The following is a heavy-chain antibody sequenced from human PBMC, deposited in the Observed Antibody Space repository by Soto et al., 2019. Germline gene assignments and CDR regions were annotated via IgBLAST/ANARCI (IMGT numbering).Heavy chain of an antibody. V-gene: IGHV4-61*01. CDR2: IYYSGST. J-gene: IGHJ4*02. D-gene: IGHD2-21*02. CDR3: ARGPVVTPFVDY. Sequence: PSETLSLTCTVSGGSVTSGNYYWSWIRQPPGKGLEWIGHIYYSGSTNYNPSLKSRVTISVDASKNQFSLKLSSVTAADTGIYYCARGPVVTPFVDYWGQGTLVTVSS. CDR1: GGSVTSGNYY.